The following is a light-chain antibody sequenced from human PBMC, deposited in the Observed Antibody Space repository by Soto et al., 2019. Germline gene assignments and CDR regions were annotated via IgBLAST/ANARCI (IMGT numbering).Light chain of an antibody. J-gene: IGLJ1*01. Sequence: QSALTQPPSASGTPGQRVTISCSGSSSNIGSNTVNWYQQLPGTAPKLLIYSNNQRPSGVPDRFSGSKSGTSASLAICGLQSEDEADYYCAAWDDSLNGYVFGTGTKSPS. CDR3: AAWDDSLNGYV. CDR2: SNN. V-gene: IGLV1-44*01. CDR1: SSNIGSNT.